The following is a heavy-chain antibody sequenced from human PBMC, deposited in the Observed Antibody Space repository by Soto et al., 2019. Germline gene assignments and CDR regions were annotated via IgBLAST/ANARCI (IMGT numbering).Heavy chain of an antibody. CDR1: GYTFTSYG. D-gene: IGHD3-22*01. CDR2: FSAYNGNT. Sequence: ASVKVSCKASGYTFTSYGISWVRRAPGQGLEWMGWFSAYNGNTNYAQKLQGRVTMTTDTSTSTAYMELRSLRSDDTAVYYCARLEKYYYDFGSLSLNCYYYGMDVWGQGTTVTVSS. J-gene: IGHJ6*02. V-gene: IGHV1-18*01. CDR3: ARLEKYYYDFGSLSLNCYYYGMDV.